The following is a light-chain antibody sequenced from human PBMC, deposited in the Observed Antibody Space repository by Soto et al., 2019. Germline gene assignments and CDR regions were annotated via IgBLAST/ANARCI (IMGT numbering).Light chain of an antibody. Sequence: VLTQPPSVSGAPGQRVTLSCTGSSSTIGAGYDVHWYQQLPGTAPKLLIYGNSNRPSGVPDRFSGSKSGTSASLAITGLQAEDEADYYCQSYDSSLSGYVFGTGTKLTVL. J-gene: IGLJ1*01. V-gene: IGLV1-40*01. CDR1: SSTIGAGYD. CDR3: QSYDSSLSGYV. CDR2: GNS.